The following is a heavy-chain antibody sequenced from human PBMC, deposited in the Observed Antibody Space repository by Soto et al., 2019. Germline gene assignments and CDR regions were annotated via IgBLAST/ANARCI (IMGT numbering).Heavy chain of an antibody. D-gene: IGHD6-13*01. Sequence: ASVKVSCKAPGDTFNSYGISWVRQAPGQGLEWMGGIVPMFGTTNLALKFEDRVTITAHELTTTVYMEIRGLTSEDTAVYYCARDLADVHLWDAFDVWGHGTRVTVSS. V-gene: IGHV1-69*13. J-gene: IGHJ3*01. CDR1: GDTFNSYG. CDR3: ARDLADVHLWDAFDV. CDR2: IVPMFGTT.